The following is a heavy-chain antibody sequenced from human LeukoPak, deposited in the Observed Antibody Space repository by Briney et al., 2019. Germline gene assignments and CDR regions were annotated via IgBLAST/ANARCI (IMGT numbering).Heavy chain of an antibody. V-gene: IGHV3-33*01. CDR2: IWYDGSNK. D-gene: IGHD4-17*01. Sequence: GRSLRLSCAASGFTFSSYGMHWVRQAPGKGLEWVAVIWYDGSNKYYADSVKGRFTISRDNSKNTLYLQMNSRRAEDTAVYYCARDGHDYGDSPYYFDYWGQGTLVTVSS. J-gene: IGHJ4*02. CDR3: ARDGHDYGDSPYYFDY. CDR1: GFTFSSYG.